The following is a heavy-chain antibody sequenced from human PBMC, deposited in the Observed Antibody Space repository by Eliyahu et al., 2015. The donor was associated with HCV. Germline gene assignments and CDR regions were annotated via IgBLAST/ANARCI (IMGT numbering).Heavy chain of an antibody. CDR2: IYWDDNK. V-gene: IGHV2-5*02. D-gene: IGHD2-8*01. Sequence: QITLKESGPTLVTPTQTLTLTCTFSGFSLSSSGVGVGWSRQPPGKALEWLALIYWDDNKHYSPSLKSRLTITKETSKSQVVLRMTNMDPGDTATYYCARTNGWTPDFWSQGTLVTVSS. CDR3: ARTNGWTPDF. J-gene: IGHJ4*02. CDR1: GFSLSSSGVG.